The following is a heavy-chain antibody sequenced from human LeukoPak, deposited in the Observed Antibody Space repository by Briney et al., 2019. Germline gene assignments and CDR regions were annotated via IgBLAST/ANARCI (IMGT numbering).Heavy chain of an antibody. J-gene: IGHJ4*02. V-gene: IGHV4-31*03. CDR1: GGPISSGGYY. CDR2: IYYSGST. Sequence: SETLSLTFPVSGGPISSGGYYWCWIRQHPGKGLEWIGYIYYSGSTYYNPSLKSRVTISVDTSKNQFSLKLSSVTAADTAVYYCARDRGGYQLPYFDYWGQGTLVTVSS. CDR3: ARDRGGYQLPYFDY. D-gene: IGHD2-2*01.